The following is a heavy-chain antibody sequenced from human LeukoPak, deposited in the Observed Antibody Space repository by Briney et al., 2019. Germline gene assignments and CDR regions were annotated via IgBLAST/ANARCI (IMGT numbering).Heavy chain of an antibody. J-gene: IGHJ1*01. V-gene: IGHV3-7*01. Sequence: GSLRLSCAASGFTFSSYWMSWVRQAPGKGLEWVANIKQDGSQKYYVDSVKGRFTISRDNAKNSLFLQMNSLRAEDTAIYYCAKVQDGSFWYEYFQHWGQGTLVTVSS. CDR1: GFTFSSYW. D-gene: IGHD6-19*01. CDR3: AKVQDGSFWYEYFQH. CDR2: IKQDGSQK.